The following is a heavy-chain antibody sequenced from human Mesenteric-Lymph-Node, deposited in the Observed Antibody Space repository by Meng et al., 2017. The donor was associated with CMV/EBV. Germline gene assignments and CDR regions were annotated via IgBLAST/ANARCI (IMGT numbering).Heavy chain of an antibody. CDR2: VRLDGSDI. J-gene: IGHJ5*01. CDR1: GFIFSHHA. D-gene: IGHD2-21*01. CDR3: ARDHVAPFDS. Sequence: GESLKISCRASGFIFSHHAMHWVRQAPGGGLQWVAFVRLDGSDIVYADSVKGRFTIYRDNPKNILYLQMKALRTDDTAVYFCARDHVAPFDSWGQGTLVTVSS. V-gene: IGHV3-30*02.